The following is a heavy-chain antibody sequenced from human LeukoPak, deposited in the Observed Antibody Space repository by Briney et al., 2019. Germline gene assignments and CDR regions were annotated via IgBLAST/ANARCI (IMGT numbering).Heavy chain of an antibody. CDR3: ARDYYDSSGYYFPFDY. Sequence: SETLSLTCTVSGGSISSGSYYWSRIRQPAGKGLEWIGRIYTSGSTNYNPSLKSRVTISVDTSKNQFSLKLSSVTAADTAVYYCARDYYDSSGYYFPFDYWGQGTLVTVSS. CDR1: GGSISSGSYY. V-gene: IGHV4-61*02. D-gene: IGHD3-22*01. CDR2: IYTSGST. J-gene: IGHJ4*02.